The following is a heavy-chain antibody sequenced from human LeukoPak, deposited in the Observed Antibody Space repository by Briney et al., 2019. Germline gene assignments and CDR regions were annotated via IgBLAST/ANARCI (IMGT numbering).Heavy chain of an antibody. CDR2: IYHSGST. CDR3: ARNYHNWFDP. J-gene: IGHJ5*02. Sequence: PSETLSLTCAVYGGSFSGYYWSWIRQPPGKGLEWIGEIYHSGSTNYNPSLKSRVTISVDTSKNQFSLKLSSVTAADTAVYYCARNYHNWFDPWGQGTLVTVSS. D-gene: IGHD1-7*01. V-gene: IGHV4-34*01. CDR1: GGSFSGYY.